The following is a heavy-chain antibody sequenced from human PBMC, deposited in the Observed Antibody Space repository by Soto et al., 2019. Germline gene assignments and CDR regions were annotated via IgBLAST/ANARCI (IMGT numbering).Heavy chain of an antibody. D-gene: IGHD2-15*01. CDR1: GFSLSNGRMG. J-gene: IGHJ6*04. CDR3: ARMSADSDSHYYAMDV. V-gene: IGHV2-26*03. CDR2: FFSDVER. Sequence: SGPTLVNPTETLTLTCTISGFSLSNGRMGVSWIRQPPGRALEWLAHFFSDVERSYSTSMQSRLTMSQDTSGTQVVLTMTNMDPQDTGTYFCARMSADSDSHYYAMDVWGSGTPVTVSS.